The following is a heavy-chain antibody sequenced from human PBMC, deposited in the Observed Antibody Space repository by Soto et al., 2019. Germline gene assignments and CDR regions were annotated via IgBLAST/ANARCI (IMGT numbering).Heavy chain of an antibody. CDR2: ISGSGGST. J-gene: IGHJ4*02. Sequence: GGSLRLSCAASGFTFSSYAMSWVRQAPGKGLEWVSAISGSGGSTYYADSVKGRFTISRDNSKNTLYLQVNSLRAEDTAVYYCAKDLSPNYYDSSGYYYRLSVNYWGQGTLVTVSS. CDR1: GFTFSSYA. D-gene: IGHD3-22*01. V-gene: IGHV3-23*01. CDR3: AKDLSPNYYDSSGYYYRLSVNY.